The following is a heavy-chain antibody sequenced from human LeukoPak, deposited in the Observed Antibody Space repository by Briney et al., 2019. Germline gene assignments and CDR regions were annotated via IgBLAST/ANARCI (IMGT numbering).Heavy chain of an antibody. CDR2: ISGSGGST. Sequence: PGVSLRLSCAASGFTFSSYAMSWVRQAPGKGLEWVSAISGSGGSTYYADSVKGRFTISRDNAKNSLYLQMNSLRAEDTAVYYCARDQYSYGLKDAFDIWGQGTMVTVSS. CDR1: GFTFSSYA. CDR3: ARDQYSYGLKDAFDI. V-gene: IGHV3-23*01. J-gene: IGHJ3*02. D-gene: IGHD5-18*01.